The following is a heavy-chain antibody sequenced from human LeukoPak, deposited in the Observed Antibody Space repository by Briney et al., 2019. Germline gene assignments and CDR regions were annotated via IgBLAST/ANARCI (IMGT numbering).Heavy chain of an antibody. CDR1: GGSISSYY. CDR2: IYYSGST. CDR3: ARGIGEKGYFDWLSPPYYYYIDV. V-gene: IGHV4-59*01. J-gene: IGHJ6*03. D-gene: IGHD3-9*01. Sequence: SETLSLTCTVSGGSISSYYWNWIRQPPGKGLEWIGYIYYSGSTNYNPSLKSRVTISVDTSKNQFSLRLSSVTAADTAVYYCARGIGEKGYFDWLSPPYYYYIDVWGKGTTVTISS.